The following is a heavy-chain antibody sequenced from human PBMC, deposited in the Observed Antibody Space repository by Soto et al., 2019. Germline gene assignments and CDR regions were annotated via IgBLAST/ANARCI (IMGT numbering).Heavy chain of an antibody. CDR2: ISGSGGST. CDR1: GFSFSSYP. J-gene: IGHJ4*02. D-gene: IGHD3-10*01. CDR3: AKHHTPDYYGSGSYYTFDC. V-gene: IGHV3-23*01. Sequence: AGSLRLSCAASGFSFSSYPIIWDHQAPGKGLDWVSAISGSGGSTYYADSVKGRFTIPIDNSKNTLYLQMNSLRAEDTAVYYCAKHHTPDYYGSGSYYTFDCWCQGTLVTVSA.